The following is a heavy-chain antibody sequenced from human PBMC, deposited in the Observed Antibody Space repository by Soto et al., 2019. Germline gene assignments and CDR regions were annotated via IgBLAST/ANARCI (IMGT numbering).Heavy chain of an antibody. D-gene: IGHD2-21*01. Sequence: GGSLRLSCAASGFTFSSYAMSWVRQAPGKGLEWVSAISGSGGSTYYADSVKGRFTISRYNSKNTLSLQMNSLRAGVTAVYYCANDHAPRRHKFRYFAYWGQGTLVTVSS. V-gene: IGHV3-23*01. CDR1: GFTFSSYA. J-gene: IGHJ4*02. CDR3: ANDHAPRRHKFRYFAY. CDR2: ISGSGGST.